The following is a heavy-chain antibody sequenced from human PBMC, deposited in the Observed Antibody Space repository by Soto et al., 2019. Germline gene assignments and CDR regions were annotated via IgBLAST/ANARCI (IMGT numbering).Heavy chain of an antibody. CDR2: INAGNGNT. Sequence: PSVNLYCKASGYTFTSYAIHWVRQAPGQRLEWMGWINAGNGNTKYSQKFQGRVTITRDTSASTAYMELSSLRSEDTAVYYCFRSQVPDSGGYYVCGQGSTVTVS. CDR3: FRSQVPDSGGYYV. D-gene: IGHD3-22*01. CDR1: GYTFTSYA. V-gene: IGHV1-3*01. J-gene: IGHJ6*02.